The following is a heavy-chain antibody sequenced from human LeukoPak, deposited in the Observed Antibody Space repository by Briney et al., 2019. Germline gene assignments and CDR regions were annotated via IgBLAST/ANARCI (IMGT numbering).Heavy chain of an antibody. CDR1: GYTFTSYG. J-gene: IGHJ4*02. CDR3: ARDQNDFWSGPSGY. D-gene: IGHD3-3*01. CDR2: ISAYNGNT. V-gene: IGHV1-18*01. Sequence: APVKVSCKASGYTFTSYGISWVRQAPGQGLEWMGWISAYNGNTNYARKLQGRVTMTTDTSTSTAYMELRSLRSDDTAVYYCARDQNDFWSGPSGYWGQGTLVTVSS.